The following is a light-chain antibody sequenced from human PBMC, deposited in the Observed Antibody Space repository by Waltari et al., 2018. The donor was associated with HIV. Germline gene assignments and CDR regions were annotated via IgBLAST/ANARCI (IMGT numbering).Light chain of an antibody. CDR2: NNT. J-gene: IGLJ2*01. CDR3: QSYDISLSGWV. V-gene: IGLV1-40*01. CDR1: SSNLRAGYD. Sequence: QSVLTQPPSVAGAPGQRVTISCTGTSSNLRAGYDEHRYQPLPGTVPKVLIYNNTDRPSGVPDRFSGSKSATSASLAITGLQAEDEANYYCQSYDISLSGWVFGGGTKLTVL.